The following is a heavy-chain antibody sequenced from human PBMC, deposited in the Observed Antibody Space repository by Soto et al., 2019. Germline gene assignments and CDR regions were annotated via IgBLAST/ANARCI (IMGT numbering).Heavy chain of an antibody. CDR1: GFTFRSYG. J-gene: IGHJ6*03. CDR2: ISYDGSNK. CDR3: AKNIVATIRPRGYSYYYMDV. V-gene: IGHV3-30*18. D-gene: IGHD5-12*01. Sequence: GGSLRLSCAVSGFTFRSYGMHWVRQAPGKGLEWVAVISYDGSNKYYADSVKGRFTTSRDNSKNTLYLQMNSLRAEDTAVYYCAKNIVATIRPRGYSYYYMDVWGKGTTVTVSS.